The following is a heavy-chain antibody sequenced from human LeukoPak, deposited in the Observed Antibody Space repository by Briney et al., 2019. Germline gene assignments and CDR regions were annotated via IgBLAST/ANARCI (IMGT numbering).Heavy chain of an antibody. CDR2: ISSSSSTI. CDR3: AKDQTPLGYCSDGSCSRYDY. D-gene: IGHD2-15*01. Sequence: TGGSLRLSCAASGFIFSSYSMNWVRQAPGKGLEWVSYISSSSSTIYYADSVKGRFTISRDDSKNTLYLQMNSLRAEDTAVYYCAKDQTPLGYCSDGSCSRYDYRGQGTLVTVSS. CDR1: GFIFSSYS. J-gene: IGHJ4*02. V-gene: IGHV3-48*01.